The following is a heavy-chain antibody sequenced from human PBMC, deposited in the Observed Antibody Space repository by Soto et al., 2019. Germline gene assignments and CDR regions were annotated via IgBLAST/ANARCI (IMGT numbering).Heavy chain of an antibody. CDR1: GFTFSSYW. J-gene: IGHJ2*01. D-gene: IGHD6-13*01. CDR3: ARDHGVGIAAYWYFDL. V-gene: IGHV3-7*03. CDR2: IKQDGSEK. Sequence: GGSLRLSCAASGFTFSSYWMSWVRQAPGKGLEWVANIKQDGSEKYYVDSVKGRFTISRDNAKNSLYLQMNSLRAEDTAVYSCARDHGVGIAAYWYFDLWGRGPLVTVSS.